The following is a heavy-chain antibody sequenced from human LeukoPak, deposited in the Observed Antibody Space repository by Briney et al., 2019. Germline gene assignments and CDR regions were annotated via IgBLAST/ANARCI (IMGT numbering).Heavy chain of an antibody. CDR3: ARGRLLGANFWVY. CDR1: GFTFSSYW. CDR2: IKQDGSER. D-gene: IGHD1-26*01. Sequence: PGGSLRLSCATSGFTFSSYWMSWVRQAPGKGLEWVANIKQDGSERNYVDSVKGRFTIFRDNAKNSLFLQMNSLRAEDTAVYYCARGRLLGANFWVYWGQGTLVTVSS. V-gene: IGHV3-7*01. J-gene: IGHJ4*02.